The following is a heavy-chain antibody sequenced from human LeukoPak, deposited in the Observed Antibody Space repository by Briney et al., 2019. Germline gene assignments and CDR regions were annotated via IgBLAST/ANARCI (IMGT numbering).Heavy chain of an antibody. D-gene: IGHD2-8*01. J-gene: IGHJ4*02. V-gene: IGHV3-48*03. CDR1: GFTFSSYE. CDR3: ARDGVEGADGYFDY. CDR2: ISSSGSTI. Sequence: GGSLRLSCAASGFTFSSYEMNWVRQAPGKGLEWVSYISSSGSTIYYADSVKGRFTISRDNAKNSLYLQMNSLRAEDTAVYYCARDGVEGADGYFDYWGQGTLVTVSS.